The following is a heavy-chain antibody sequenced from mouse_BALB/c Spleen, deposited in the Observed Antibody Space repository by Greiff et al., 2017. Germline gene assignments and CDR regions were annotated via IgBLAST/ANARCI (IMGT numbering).Heavy chain of an antibody. CDR1: GFTFSSYA. Sequence: EVMLVESGGGLVKPGGSLKLSCAASGFTFSSYAMSWVRQSPEKRLEWVAEISSGGSYTYYPDTVTGRFTISRDNAKNTLYLEMSSLRSEDTAMYYCARSNWEGFDYWGQGTTLTVSS. CDR3: ARSNWEGFDY. J-gene: IGHJ2*01. D-gene: IGHD4-1*01. CDR2: ISSGGSYT. V-gene: IGHV5-9-4*01.